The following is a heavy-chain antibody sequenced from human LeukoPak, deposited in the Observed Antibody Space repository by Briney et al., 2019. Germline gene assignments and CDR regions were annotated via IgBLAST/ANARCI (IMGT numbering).Heavy chain of an antibody. CDR1: GFTFSSYW. CDR2: IKQDGSQK. J-gene: IGHJ4*02. CDR3: ARDAPDYGDFYDF. V-gene: IGHV3-7*05. Sequence: PGGSLRLSCAASGFTFSSYWMTWVRQAPGKGLEWVANIKQDGSQKYYVDSAKGRFTISRDNAKNSLYLQMNSLRAEDTAVYYCARDAPDYGDFYDFWGQGTLVTVSS. D-gene: IGHD4-17*01.